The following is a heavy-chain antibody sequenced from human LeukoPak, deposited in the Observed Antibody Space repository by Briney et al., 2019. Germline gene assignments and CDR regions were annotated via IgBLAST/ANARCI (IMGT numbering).Heavy chain of an antibody. J-gene: IGHJ3*01. CDR1: GYNFTKSW. V-gene: IGHV5-51*01. CDR2: VYPGDSDT. Sequence: GESPQISCQASGYNFTKSWIGWVRQMPGKGLEWVGIVYPGDSDTRYSPSFQGHVTISADESIRSVHLQWNSLKASDIAIYYCARARRLGDGFDFWGQGTMVTVSS. D-gene: IGHD5/OR15-5a*01. CDR3: ARARRLGDGFDF.